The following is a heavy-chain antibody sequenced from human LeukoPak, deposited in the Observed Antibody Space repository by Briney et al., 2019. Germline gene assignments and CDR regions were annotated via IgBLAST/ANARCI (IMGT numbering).Heavy chain of an antibody. Sequence: GGSLRLSCAASGLTFRTYTMHWVRQAPGKGLEWVTVISYDGSKQYYADSVKGRFTISRDNSKNTLYLQMNNLRAQDTAVYYCARVRAGTYGLHAFDIWGQGTMVTVSS. D-gene: IGHD1-26*01. J-gene: IGHJ3*02. CDR1: GLTFRTYT. CDR3: ARVRAGTYGLHAFDI. CDR2: ISYDGSKQ. V-gene: IGHV3-30-3*01.